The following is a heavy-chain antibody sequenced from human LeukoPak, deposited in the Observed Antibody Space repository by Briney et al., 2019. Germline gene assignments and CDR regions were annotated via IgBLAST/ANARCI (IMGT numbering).Heavy chain of an antibody. CDR3: ARDKGSYYPFDY. Sequence: GGSLRLPCAASGFILSNYEMNWVRQAPGKGLEGVSYISTSGSNTYYADSVKVRFTISRDNAKNSLYLQVNSLRAEDTAVYYCARDKGSYYPFDYWGQGTLVTVSS. J-gene: IGHJ4*02. V-gene: IGHV3-48*03. CDR2: ISTSGSNT. CDR1: GFILSNYE. D-gene: IGHD3-10*01.